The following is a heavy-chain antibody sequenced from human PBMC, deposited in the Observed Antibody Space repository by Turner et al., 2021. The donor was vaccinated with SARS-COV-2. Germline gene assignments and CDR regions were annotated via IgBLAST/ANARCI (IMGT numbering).Heavy chain of an antibody. CDR2: IWDDGSNK. J-gene: IGHJ4*02. D-gene: IGHD5-12*01. Sequence: QVQLVESGGGVVQPGRSLSLSCAASGFTFSSYGMHWVRQAPGKGLEWVAVIWDDGSNKYYADSVKGRFTISRDNSKNTLYLQMNSLRAEDTAVYYCARDGGYSGYAYFDYWGQGTLVTVSS. CDR1: GFTFSSYG. V-gene: IGHV3-33*01. CDR3: ARDGGYSGYAYFDY.